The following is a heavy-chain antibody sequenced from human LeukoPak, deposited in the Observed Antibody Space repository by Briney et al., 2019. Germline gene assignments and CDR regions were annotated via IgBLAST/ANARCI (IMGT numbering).Heavy chain of an antibody. J-gene: IGHJ4*02. D-gene: IGHD3-10*01. V-gene: IGHV3-7*03. CDR2: INEGGSEK. CDR1: GFTFSNYW. Sequence: GGSLRLSCAASGFTFSNYWMTWVRQAPGKGLEWVANINEGGSEKYYVDSVEGRFTISRDNAKSFLYLQMNSLRVEDTAVYHCVRQAGRAGGQWGQGTLIAVSS. CDR3: VRQAGRAGGQ.